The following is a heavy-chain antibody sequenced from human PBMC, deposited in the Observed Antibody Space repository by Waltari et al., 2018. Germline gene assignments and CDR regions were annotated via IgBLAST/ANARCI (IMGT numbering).Heavy chain of an antibody. V-gene: IGHV4-39*01. CDR1: GDAINSDYDY. CDR3: ARLDYTALRRGCDP. Sequence: QLHLQESGPGLVRPSATLSLTRRVSGDAINSDYDYWGWPRQPPGAGLAWIGTVHFSGTTYYNPSLRSRVTISVDTSKNQFSLELTSVTAADTAVYYCARLDYTALRRGCDPWGQGTLVTVSS. D-gene: IGHD4-4*01. CDR2: VHFSGTT. J-gene: IGHJ5*02.